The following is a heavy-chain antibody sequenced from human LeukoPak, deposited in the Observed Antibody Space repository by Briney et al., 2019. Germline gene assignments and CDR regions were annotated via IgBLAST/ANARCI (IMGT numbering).Heavy chain of an antibody. CDR3: ARGRGSSYYYYYGMDV. V-gene: IGHV4-34*01. CDR1: GGSFSGYY. D-gene: IGHD6-6*01. Sequence: SETLSLTCAVYGGSFSGYYWRWIRQPPGKGLEWIGEINHSGSTNYNPSLKSRVTISVDTSKNQFSLKLSSVTAADTAVYYCARGRGSSYYYYYGMDVWGQGTTVTVSS. CDR2: INHSGST. J-gene: IGHJ6*02.